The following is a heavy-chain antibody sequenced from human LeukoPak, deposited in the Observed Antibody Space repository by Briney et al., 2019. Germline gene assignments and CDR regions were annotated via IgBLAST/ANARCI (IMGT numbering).Heavy chain of an antibody. Sequence: GGSLRLSCVASEFAFSDYAMSWVRQAPGKGPEWVSTISRNSATWYADSGMGRFTISRDNSKSTLYLQMNSLRGEDTALYYCAEFGSGSYIFDYWGQGSLVTVSS. CDR1: EFAFSDYA. D-gene: IGHD3-10*01. J-gene: IGHJ4*02. CDR2: ISRNSAT. V-gene: IGHV3-23*01. CDR3: AEFGSGSYIFDY.